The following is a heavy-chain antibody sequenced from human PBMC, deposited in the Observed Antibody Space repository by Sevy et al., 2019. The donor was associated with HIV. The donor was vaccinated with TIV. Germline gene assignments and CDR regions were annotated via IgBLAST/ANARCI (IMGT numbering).Heavy chain of an antibody. CDR3: ARGQKPEYYYDSSGYGHFDY. Sequence: ASVKVSCKASGGTFSSYAISWVRQAPGQGLEWMGGIIPIFGTANYAQKFQGRVTITADESTNTAYMELSSLRSEDTAVYYCARGQKPEYYYDSSGYGHFDYWGQGTLVTVSS. D-gene: IGHD3-22*01. CDR2: IIPIFGTA. V-gene: IGHV1-69*13. CDR1: GGTFSSYA. J-gene: IGHJ4*02.